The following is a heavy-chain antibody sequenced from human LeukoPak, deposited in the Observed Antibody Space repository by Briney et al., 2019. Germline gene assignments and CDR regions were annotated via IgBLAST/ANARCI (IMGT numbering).Heavy chain of an antibody. D-gene: IGHD3-22*01. CDR3: ARDVSPPVITTVDY. Sequence: GRCLRLSPAASVFAFSSYAMHWVCQAPPKGLEWVAVISFDGVNKYYADAVKGRFTISRDSSRSTLYLQMHSLRRDDSAVYYCARDVSPPVITTVDYWGQGTLVTVSS. J-gene: IGHJ4*02. CDR1: VFAFSSYA. V-gene: IGHV3-30*01. CDR2: ISFDGVNK.